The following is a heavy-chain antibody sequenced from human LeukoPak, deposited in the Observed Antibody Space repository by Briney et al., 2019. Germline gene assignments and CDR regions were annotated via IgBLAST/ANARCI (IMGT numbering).Heavy chain of an antibody. CDR2: ISSSGSTI. V-gene: IGHV3-48*03. CDR3: ARENSGYPRGDFDY. CDR1: GFTFSSYE. D-gene: IGHD5-12*01. Sequence: PGGSLRLSCAASGFTFSSYEMNWVRQAPGKGLEWISYISSSGSTIYHADSVKGRFTISRDNAKNSLYLQMNSLRAEDTAVYYCARENSGYPRGDFDYWGQGTLVTVSS. J-gene: IGHJ4*02.